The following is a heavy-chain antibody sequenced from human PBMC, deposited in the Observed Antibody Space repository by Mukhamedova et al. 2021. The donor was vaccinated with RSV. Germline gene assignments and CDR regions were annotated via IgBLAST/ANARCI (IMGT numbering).Heavy chain of an antibody. J-gene: IGHJ4*02. V-gene: IGHV3-15*01. CDR2: IKSKTDGGTT. D-gene: IGHD6-13*01. Sequence: EYMGRIKSKTDGGTTDYAAPVKGRFTISRDDSKNTLYLQMNSLKTEDTAVYYCTTQSWYSSSWYLWGQGTLVTVSS. CDR3: TTQSWYSSSWYL.